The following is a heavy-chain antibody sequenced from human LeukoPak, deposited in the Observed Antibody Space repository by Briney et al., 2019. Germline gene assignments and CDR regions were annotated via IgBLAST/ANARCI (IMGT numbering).Heavy chain of an antibody. J-gene: IGHJ4*02. CDR1: GVSITGDSYY. V-gene: IGHV4-39*01. CDR2: LYDTGAV. Sequence: PSETLSLTCTVSGVSITGDSYYWAWIRQPPGKNLEWIGSLYDTGAVHYNPSLRSRVTISEDTPKNQFSLKLASVTAADTAIYYCARHGGFTPPDYWGQGTLVAVSS. CDR3: ARHGGFTPPDY.